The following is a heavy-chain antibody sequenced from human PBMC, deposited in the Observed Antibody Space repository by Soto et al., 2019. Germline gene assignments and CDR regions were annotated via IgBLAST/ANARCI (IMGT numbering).Heavy chain of an antibody. J-gene: IGHJ4*02. Sequence: SETLSLTCTVSGGSISSSSYYWGWIRQPPGKGLEWIGSIYYSGSTYYNPSLKSRVTISVDTSKNQFSLKLSSVTAADTAVYYCAREGGYCSSTSCYIWGQGTLVTVSS. CDR1: GGSISSSSYY. V-gene: IGHV4-39*02. D-gene: IGHD2-2*02. CDR2: IYYSGST. CDR3: AREGGYCSSTSCYI.